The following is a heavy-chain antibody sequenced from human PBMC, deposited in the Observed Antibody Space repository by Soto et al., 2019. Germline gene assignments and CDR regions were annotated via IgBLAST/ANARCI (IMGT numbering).Heavy chain of an antibody. CDR3: VRDRTTIFGVVILPVEPYCYSMDA. CDR2: FSSSSSNI. CDR1: GLTYSRYS. D-gene: IGHD3-3*01. Sequence: PGGSLTLSCSVSGLTYSRYSMNWVRQAPGGGLEWVSYFSSSSSNISYAVSVKVRYTTTRDNAKNSLYLQMNSLRDEDTAGYYCVRDRTTIFGVVILPVEPYCYSMDAWGRETTVTVSS. J-gene: IGHJ6*02. V-gene: IGHV3-48*02.